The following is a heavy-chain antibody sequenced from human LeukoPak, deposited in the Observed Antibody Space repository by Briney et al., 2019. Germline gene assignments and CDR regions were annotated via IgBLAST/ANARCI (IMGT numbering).Heavy chain of an antibody. CDR1: GGSFSGYY. CDR3: ARGSGIAAAGLALDY. J-gene: IGHJ4*02. V-gene: IGHV4-34*01. CDR2: INHSGST. D-gene: IGHD6-13*01. Sequence: SETLSLTCAVYGGSFSGYYWSWIRQPPGKGLEWIGEINHSGSTNYNPSLKSRATISVDTSKNQFSLKLSSVTAADTAVYYCARGSGIAAAGLALDYWGQGTLITVSS.